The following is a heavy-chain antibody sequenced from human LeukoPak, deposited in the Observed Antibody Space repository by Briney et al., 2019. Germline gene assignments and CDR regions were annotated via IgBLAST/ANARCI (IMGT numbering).Heavy chain of an antibody. J-gene: IGHJ6*03. Sequence: PSDTLSLTCSVSGGSLRSDRHNWALVRQSADKGLEHIGSVDQTGSPYYNPPLKSRVTISVDTSNKQFSLNLTSVTAADTAVYYCARDLGGYPFFMDVWGKGITVTVSS. CDR3: ARDLGGYPFFMDV. CDR1: GGSLRSDRHN. V-gene: IGHV4-39*07. CDR2: VDQTGSP. D-gene: IGHD2-15*01.